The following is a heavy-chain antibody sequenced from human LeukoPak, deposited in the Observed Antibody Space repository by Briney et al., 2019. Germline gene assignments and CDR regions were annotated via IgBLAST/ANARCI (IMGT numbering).Heavy chain of an antibody. D-gene: IGHD2-8*01. Sequence: ASVKVSCKASGYTFTSYAMHWVRQAPGQRLEWMGWINAGNGNTKYSQKFQGRVTITRDTSASTAYMELSSLRSEDTAVYYCAGDRGYCTNGVCYRRIFDYWGQGTLVTVSS. CDR3: AGDRGYCTNGVCYRRIFDY. CDR1: GYTFTSYA. J-gene: IGHJ4*02. V-gene: IGHV1-3*01. CDR2: INAGNGNT.